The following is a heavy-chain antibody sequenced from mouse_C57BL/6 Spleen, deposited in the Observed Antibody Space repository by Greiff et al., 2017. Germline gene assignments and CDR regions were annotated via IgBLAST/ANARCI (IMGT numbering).Heavy chain of an antibody. CDR1: GYSFTDYN. V-gene: IGHV1-39*01. J-gene: IGHJ2*01. D-gene: IGHD2-3*01. CDR2: INPNYGTT. Sequence: EVQLQQSGPELGKSGASVKISWKACGYSFTDYNMNWVKQSNGKSLEWIGVINPNYGTTSYNQKFKGKATLTVDQSSSTAYMQLNSLTSEDSAVYYCARGRGRYDDYYVIDYWGHVTTLSDSS. CDR3: ARGRGRYDDYYVIDY.